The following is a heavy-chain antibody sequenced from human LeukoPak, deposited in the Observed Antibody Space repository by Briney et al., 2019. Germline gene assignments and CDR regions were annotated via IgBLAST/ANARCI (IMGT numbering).Heavy chain of an antibody. V-gene: IGHV3-66*02. D-gene: IGHD6-19*01. CDR3: ARDFSSGWYFGY. CDR2: IYSGGST. CDR1: GFTVSSNY. J-gene: IGHJ4*02. Sequence: GGSLRLSCAASGFTVSSNYMSWVRQAPGKGLEWVSVIYSGGSTYYADSVKGRLTISRDNSKNTLYLQMNSLRAEDTAVYYCARDFSSGWYFGYWGQGTLVTVSS.